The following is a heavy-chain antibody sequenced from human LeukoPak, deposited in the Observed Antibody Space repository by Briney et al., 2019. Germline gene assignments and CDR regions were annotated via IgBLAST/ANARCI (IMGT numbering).Heavy chain of an antibody. CDR3: AKDFDSSGYYFEAYYFDY. J-gene: IGHJ4*02. CDR1: GFTFSSYG. V-gene: IGHV3-33*06. Sequence: GGSLRLSCGASGFTFSSYGMHWVRQSPGKGLEWVADIWYDGSNKYYADSVKGRFTISRDNSKNTLYLQMNSLKAEDTAVYYCAKDFDSSGYYFEAYYFDYWGQGTLVTVSS. D-gene: IGHD3-22*01. CDR2: IWYDGSNK.